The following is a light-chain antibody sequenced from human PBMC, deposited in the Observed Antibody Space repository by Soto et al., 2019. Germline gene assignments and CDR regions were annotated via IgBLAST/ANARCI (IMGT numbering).Light chain of an antibody. CDR3: QQYDSFPYT. CDR1: ESISIW. CDR2: KAS. V-gene: IGKV1-5*03. Sequence: DIQMTQSPATLSSSVGDRATITCRASESISIWLAWFQQKPGNAPNLLIYKASTLASEVPSRFSGSGSGTEFTLTIRRLQPDDFAVYYCQQYDSFPYTFGQGTKVEI. J-gene: IGKJ2*01.